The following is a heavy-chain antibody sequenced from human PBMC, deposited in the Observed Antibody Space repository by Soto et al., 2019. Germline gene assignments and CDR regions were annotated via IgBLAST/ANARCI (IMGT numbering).Heavy chain of an antibody. CDR3: ARGRRYSSGWLDY. Sequence: QVQLQQWGAGLLKPSETLSLTCAVYGGSFSGYYWCWIRQPPGKGLEWIGEINHSGSTNYNPSLKRRVPISVDTSKNQFSLKLSSVTAADTAVYYCARGRRYSSGWLDYWGQGTLVTVSS. D-gene: IGHD6-19*01. V-gene: IGHV4-34*01. J-gene: IGHJ4*02. CDR1: GGSFSGYY. CDR2: INHSGST.